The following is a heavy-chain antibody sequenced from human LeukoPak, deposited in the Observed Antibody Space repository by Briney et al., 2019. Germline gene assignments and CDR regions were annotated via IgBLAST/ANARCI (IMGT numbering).Heavy chain of an antibody. CDR2: IYYSGST. V-gene: IGHV4-59*01. D-gene: IGHD3-10*01. Sequence: SETLSLTCAVYGGSFSGYYWSWIRQPPGKGLEWIGYIYYSGSTNYNPSLKSRVTISVDTSKNQFSLKLSSVTAADTAVYYCARAGLDYYGSGSSLDYWGQGTLVTVSS. CDR1: GGSFSGYY. CDR3: ARAGLDYYGSGSSLDY. J-gene: IGHJ4*02.